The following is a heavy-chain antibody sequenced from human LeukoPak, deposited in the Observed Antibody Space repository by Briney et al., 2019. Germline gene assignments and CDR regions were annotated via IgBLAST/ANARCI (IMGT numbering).Heavy chain of an antibody. Sequence: GGSLRLSCAASGFTFSRYWMSWVRQAPGKGLEWVANIKQDGSEKYYVDSVKGRFTISRDNAKNSLYLQMNSLRAEDTAVYYCARVLLERRYDWFDPWGQGTLVTVSS. CDR1: GFTFSRYW. CDR2: IKQDGSEK. J-gene: IGHJ5*02. CDR3: ARVLLERRYDWFDP. V-gene: IGHV3-7*03. D-gene: IGHD1-20*01.